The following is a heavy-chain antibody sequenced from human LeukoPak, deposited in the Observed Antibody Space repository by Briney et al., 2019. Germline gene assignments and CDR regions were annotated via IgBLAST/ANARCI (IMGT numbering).Heavy chain of an antibody. CDR3: ARALTMGSSSCPGY. D-gene: IGHD6-13*01. V-gene: IGHV1-18*01. Sequence: ASVKVSCKASGYTFTSYGISWVRQAPGQGLEWMGWISAYNGNTNYAQKLQGRVTMTTDTSTSTAYMELRSLRSDDTAVYYCARALTMGSSSCPGYWGQGTLVTVSS. CDR1: GYTFTSYG. J-gene: IGHJ4*02. CDR2: ISAYNGNT.